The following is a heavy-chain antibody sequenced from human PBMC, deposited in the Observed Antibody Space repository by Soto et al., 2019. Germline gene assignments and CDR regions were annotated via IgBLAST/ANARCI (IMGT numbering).Heavy chain of an antibody. J-gene: IGHJ3*01. Sequence: GGSLRLSCAASGLSFSYYGMHWVRQAPGKGLEWVALISYDGSDKYYADSVKGRFTISRDNAKNSLYLQMNSLRAEDTAVYYCARDQLYYNDISGRPLNAFDVWGQGTMVTVSS. D-gene: IGHD3-22*01. CDR1: GLSFSYYG. CDR2: ISYDGSDK. CDR3: ARDQLYYNDISGRPLNAFDV. V-gene: IGHV3-30*03.